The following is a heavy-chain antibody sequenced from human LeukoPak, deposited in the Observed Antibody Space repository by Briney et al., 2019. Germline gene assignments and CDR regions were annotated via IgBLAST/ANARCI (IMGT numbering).Heavy chain of an antibody. Sequence: GSLRLSCAASGLTGSHNYVSWVRQAPGKGLEWVANIKQDGSEKYYADSVKGRFTIFRDNAKNSLYVQVNSLRAEDTAVYYCARGGSRLLTSYIFDYWGQGTLVTVSS. CDR3: ARGGSRLLTSYIFDY. D-gene: IGHD3-16*01. CDR2: IKQDGSEK. V-gene: IGHV3-7*01. J-gene: IGHJ4*02. CDR1: GLTGSHNY.